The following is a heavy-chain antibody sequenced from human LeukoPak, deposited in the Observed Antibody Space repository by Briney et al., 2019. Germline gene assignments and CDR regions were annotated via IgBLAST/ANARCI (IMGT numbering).Heavy chain of an antibody. D-gene: IGHD6-13*01. J-gene: IGHJ3*02. CDR1: GGTFSSYA. V-gene: IGHV1-69*04. CDR3: ARDRRMRAAAGTSGAFDI. CDR2: IIPILGIA. Sequence: ASVKVSCKASGGTFSSYAISWVRQAPGQGLEWMGRIIPILGIANYAQKFQGRVTITADKSTSTAYMELSSLRSEDTAVYYCARDRRMRAAAGTSGAFDIWGQGTMVTVSS.